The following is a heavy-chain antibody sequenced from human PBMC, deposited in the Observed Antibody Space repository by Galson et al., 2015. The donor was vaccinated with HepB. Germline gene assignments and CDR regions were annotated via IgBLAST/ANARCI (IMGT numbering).Heavy chain of an antibody. CDR1: GFTFSSYA. D-gene: IGHD6-19*01. V-gene: IGHV3-30-3*01. J-gene: IGHJ5*02. CDR2: ISYDGSNK. CDR3: ARDTYSSGWGHWFDP. Sequence: SLRLSCAASGFTFSSYAMHWVRQAPGKGLEWVAVISYDGSNKYYADSVKGRFTISRDNSKNTLYLQMNSLRAEDTAVYYCARDTYSSGWGHWFDPWGQGTLVTVSS.